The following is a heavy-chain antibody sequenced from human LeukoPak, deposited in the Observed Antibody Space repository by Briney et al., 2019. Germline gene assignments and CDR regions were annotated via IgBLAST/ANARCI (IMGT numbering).Heavy chain of an antibody. CDR2: IIPIFGTA. CDR1: GGTFSSYA. Sequence: SVKVSCKASGGTFSSYAISWVRQAPGQGLEWMGGIIPIFGTANYAQKFQGRVTITADESTSTAYMELSSLRSEDTAVYYCARRVPAAIMVEKLTYNWFDPCGQGTLVTVSS. J-gene: IGHJ5*02. CDR3: ARRVPAAIMVEKLTYNWFDP. D-gene: IGHD2-2*02. V-gene: IGHV1-69*13.